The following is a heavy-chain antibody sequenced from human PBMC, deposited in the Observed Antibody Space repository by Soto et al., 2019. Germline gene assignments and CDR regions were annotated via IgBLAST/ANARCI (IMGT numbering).Heavy chain of an antibody. CDR1: GFTFSTYN. CDR3: ARDLYYGSGSPLGY. Sequence: ESGGGVVQPGRSLRLSCAASGFTFSTYNMHWVRQAPGKGLEWVTIISYDGSNKYYADSVKGRFTISRDNSKNTLFLQMNSLRAEDTALYYCARDLYYGSGSPLGYWGQGTQVTVSS. J-gene: IGHJ4*02. V-gene: IGHV3-30-3*01. CDR2: ISYDGSNK. D-gene: IGHD3-10*01.